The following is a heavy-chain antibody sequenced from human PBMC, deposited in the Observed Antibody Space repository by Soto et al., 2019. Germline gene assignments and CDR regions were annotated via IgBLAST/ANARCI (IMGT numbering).Heavy chain of an antibody. CDR3: ATDSTGYYSDKFDV. J-gene: IGHJ3*01. CDR2: IYNSGTI. CDR1: GAAMSSYY. V-gene: IGHV4-59*01. Sequence: QLHASGPGLVKPSETLSLTCTVSGAAMSSYYWSCVRQSPGKGLEWIGYIYNSGTIDYNPSLKSRVTISVDTSKFQFSLKLTSVTAADTAVYYCATDSTGYYSDKFDVWGQGTRVSGSS. D-gene: IGHD3-22*01.